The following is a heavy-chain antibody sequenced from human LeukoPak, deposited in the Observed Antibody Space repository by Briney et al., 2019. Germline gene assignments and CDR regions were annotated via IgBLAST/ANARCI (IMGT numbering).Heavy chain of an antibody. J-gene: IGHJ4*02. V-gene: IGHV3-11*06. CDR3: ARLGSIAAAGTPDY. D-gene: IGHD6-13*01. Sequence: GGSLRLSCAASGFTFSDYYMGWIRQAPGKGLEWVSYISSSSTYTTYADSVKGRFTISRDNAKNSLYLQMNSLRGEDTAVYYCARLGSIAAAGTPDYWGQGTLVTVSS. CDR1: GFTFSDYY. CDR2: ISSSSTYT.